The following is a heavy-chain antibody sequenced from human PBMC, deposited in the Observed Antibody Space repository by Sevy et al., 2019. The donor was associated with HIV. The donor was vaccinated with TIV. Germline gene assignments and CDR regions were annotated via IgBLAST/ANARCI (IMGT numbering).Heavy chain of an antibody. CDR2: ISGSGSDI. V-gene: IGHV3-11*01. J-gene: IGHJ6*02. CDR1: GFTLSDYY. CDR3: ARDHVKDGDLGDYYYFAMDV. Sequence: GGSLRLSCAASGFTLSDYYMSWIRQAPGKGLEWVSYISGSGSDIYYADSVKGRFSVSRDNAKNSLYLQMNSLRAEDPAVYYCARDHVKDGDLGDYYYFAMDVWGQGTTVTVSS. D-gene: IGHD4-17*01.